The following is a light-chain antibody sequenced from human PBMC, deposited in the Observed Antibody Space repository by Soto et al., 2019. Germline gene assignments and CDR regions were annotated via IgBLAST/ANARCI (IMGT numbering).Light chain of an antibody. CDR1: QGIGIY. Sequence: DIQMTQSPSSLSASVGDRVTITCRASQGIGIYLAWFHQKAGRAPKSLIYDASSLQSGVPSKFSGSGSGTDFTLTISSLQPEDFATYYCQQYEAYPLTFGGGTRVEIK. J-gene: IGKJ4*01. V-gene: IGKV1-16*02. CDR3: QQYEAYPLT. CDR2: DAS.